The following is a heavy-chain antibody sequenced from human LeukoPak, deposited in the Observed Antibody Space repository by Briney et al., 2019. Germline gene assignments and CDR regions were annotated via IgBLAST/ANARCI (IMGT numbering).Heavy chain of an antibody. V-gene: IGHV3-33*01. J-gene: IGHJ4*02. CDR3: ARGGGRTKIHYFDY. CDR2: IWYDGINK. D-gene: IGHD3-16*01. Sequence: GGSLRLSCAASGFTFSSYGMHWVRQAPGKGLEWVAVIWYDGINKYYADSVKGRFTISRDNSKNTLYLQMNSLRAEDTAVYYCARGGGRTKIHYFDYWGQGTLVTVSS. CDR1: GFTFSSYG.